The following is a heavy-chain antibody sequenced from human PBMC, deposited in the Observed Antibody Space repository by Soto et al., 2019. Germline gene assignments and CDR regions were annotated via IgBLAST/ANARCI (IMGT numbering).Heavy chain of an antibody. CDR1: GGSISSSSYY. V-gene: IGHV4-39*01. CDR3: ARLDDSGDLNGFDP. J-gene: IGHJ5*02. CDR2: IYYSGST. Sequence: QLQLQESGPGLVKPSETLSLTCTVSGGSISSSSYYWGWIRQPPGKGLEWIGSIYYSGSTYYNPSLKSRVTLYVDTSKNQFSLKLRSVTAADTAVYYCARLDDSGDLNGFDPWGQGTLVTVSS. D-gene: IGHD4-17*01.